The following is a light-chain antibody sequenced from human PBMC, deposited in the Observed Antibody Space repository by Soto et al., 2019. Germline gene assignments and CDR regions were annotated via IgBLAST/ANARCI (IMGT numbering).Light chain of an antibody. V-gene: IGLV8-61*01. J-gene: IGLJ3*02. CDR3: VLYMGSGIWV. CDR1: SGSVSPSYY. CDR2: STN. Sequence: QAVVTQEPSFSVSPGRTVTLTCGLSSGSVSPSYYPSWYQQTPGQPPRTLIYSTNTRSSGVPDRFSGSILGNKAALTITGAQADDESDYYCVLYMGSGIWVFGGGTKLTAL.